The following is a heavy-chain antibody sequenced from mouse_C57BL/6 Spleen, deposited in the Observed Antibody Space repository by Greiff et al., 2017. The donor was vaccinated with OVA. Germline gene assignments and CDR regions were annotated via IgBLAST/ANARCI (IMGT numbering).Heavy chain of an antibody. J-gene: IGHJ3*01. CDR1: GYTFTDYY. CDR3: ARGYYGGAY. CDR2: INPNNGGT. D-gene: IGHD1-1*01. V-gene: IGHV1-26*01. Sequence: EVQLQQSGPELVKPGASVKISCKASGYTFTDYYMNWVKQSHGKSLEWIGDINPNNGGTSYNQKFKGKATLTVDKSSSTAYMELRSLTSEDSAVYYCARGYYGGAYWGQGTLVTVSA.